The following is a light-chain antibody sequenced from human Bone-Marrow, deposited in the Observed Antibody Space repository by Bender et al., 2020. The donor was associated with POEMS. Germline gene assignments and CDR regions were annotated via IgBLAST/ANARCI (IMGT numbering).Light chain of an antibody. J-gene: IGLJ2*01. V-gene: IGLV2-14*03. CDR3: SSYTENTDTVV. CDR2: GFN. Sequence: QSALTQPASVSASPGQSITISCTGTSSDIGGYDYVSWYQHHPGKAPKLIIYGFNDRPSGVSSRFSGSKSGNTASLSISWRQDEDEDADYCSSYTENTDTVVFGGGTTLTVL. CDR1: SSDIGGYDY.